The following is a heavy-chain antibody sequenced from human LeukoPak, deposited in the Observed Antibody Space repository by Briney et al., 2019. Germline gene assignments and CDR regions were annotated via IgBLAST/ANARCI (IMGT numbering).Heavy chain of an antibody. CDR2: ISACNGNT. D-gene: IGHD4-17*01. V-gene: IGHV1-18*01. Sequence: ASVKVSCKASGYTFTSYGISLVRQAPGQGLEWMGWISACNGNTNYAQKLQGRVTMTTDTSTSTAYMELRSLRSDDTAVYYCARLHLYYGDYYIGDNWFDPWGQGTLVTVSS. J-gene: IGHJ5*02. CDR3: ARLHLYYGDYYIGDNWFDP. CDR1: GYTFTSYG.